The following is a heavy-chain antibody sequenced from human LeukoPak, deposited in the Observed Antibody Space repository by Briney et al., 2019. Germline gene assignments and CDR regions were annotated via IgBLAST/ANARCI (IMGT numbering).Heavy chain of an antibody. Sequence: GGSLRLSFAASGFTFSSYPMNWARQAPGRGREGVSTISGDGGDTHYADSVRGRFTISRANSKNTLFMQMNSLRAEDTAVYYCGKSGSRDWDYFEYWGQGTLVTASS. CDR3: GKSGSRDWDYFEY. D-gene: IGHD6-19*01. CDR1: GFTFSSYP. J-gene: IGHJ4*02. V-gene: IGHV3-23*01. CDR2: ISGDGGDT.